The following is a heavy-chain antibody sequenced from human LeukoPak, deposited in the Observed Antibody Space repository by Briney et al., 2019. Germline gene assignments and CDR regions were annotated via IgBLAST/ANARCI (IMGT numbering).Heavy chain of an antibody. CDR3: AVEIVAAAGPFDY. CDR2: IYYSGST. CDR1: GGSITSNSYY. V-gene: IGHV4-39*07. D-gene: IGHD6-13*01. Sequence: SETLSLTCTVSGGSITSNSYYWGWIRQPPGKGLEWIGSIYYSGSTYYNPSLKSRVTIPVDTSKNQFSLKLSSVTAADTAVYYCAVEIVAAAGPFDYWGQGTLVTVSS. J-gene: IGHJ4*02.